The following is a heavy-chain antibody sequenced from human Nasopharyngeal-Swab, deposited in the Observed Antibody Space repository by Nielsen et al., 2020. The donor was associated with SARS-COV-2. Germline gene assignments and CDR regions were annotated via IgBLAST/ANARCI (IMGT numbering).Heavy chain of an antibody. CDR1: CYTFTSYG. CDR3: ARFNGNSIAAAGIARGYYYYYGMDV. J-gene: IGHJ6*02. V-gene: IGHV1-18*01. Sequence: ASVKVSCKASCYTFTSYGISWVRQAPGPGLEWMGWISAYNGNTNYAQKLQGRVTMTTDTSTSTAYMELRSLRSDDTAVYYCARFNGNSIAAAGIARGYYYYYGMDVWGQGTTVTVSS. D-gene: IGHD6-13*01. CDR2: ISAYNGNT.